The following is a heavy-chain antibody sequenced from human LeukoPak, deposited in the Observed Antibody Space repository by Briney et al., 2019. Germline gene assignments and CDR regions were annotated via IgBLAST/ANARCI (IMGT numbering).Heavy chain of an antibody. D-gene: IGHD5-24*01. CDR2: IIPIFGTA. CDR1: GGTFSSYA. CDR3: ARDSGDGYNFDY. V-gene: IGHV1-69*05. J-gene: IGHJ4*02. Sequence: ASVKVSCKASGGTFSSYAISRVRQAPGQGLEWMGGIIPIFGTANYAQKFQGRVTITTDESTSTAYMELSSLRSEDTAVYYCARDSGDGYNFDYWGQGTLVTVSS.